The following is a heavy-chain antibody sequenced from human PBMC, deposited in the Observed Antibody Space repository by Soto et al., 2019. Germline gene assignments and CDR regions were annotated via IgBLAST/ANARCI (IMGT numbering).Heavy chain of an antibody. CDR3: AGGRIVVVGSRAYYGMDV. Sequence: QVHLLLQSGAEVKKPGSSVKVSCKASGGTPSNSAISWVRQAPGQGLEWMGGIIPVFGLVKYAQNFQGRVTTTGDESTNTAYMELSSLRPEDTAVYYCAGGRIVVVGSRAYYGMDVWGQGTTVTVSS. CDR2: IIPVFGLV. V-gene: IGHV1-69*01. D-gene: IGHD3-22*01. J-gene: IGHJ6*02. CDR1: GGTPSNSA.